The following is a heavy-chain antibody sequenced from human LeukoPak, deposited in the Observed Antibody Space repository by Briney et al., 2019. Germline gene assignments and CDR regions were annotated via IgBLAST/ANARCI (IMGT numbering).Heavy chain of an antibody. CDR2: IIPIFGTA. J-gene: IGHJ4*02. V-gene: IGHV1-69*05. CDR3: ARDIFRRGASGSGARVGGALDY. Sequence: ASVKVSCKASGGTFSSYAISWVRQAPGQGLEWMGGIIPIFGTANYAQKFQGRVTITTDESTSTAYMELSRLRSEDTAVYYCARDIFRRGASGSGARVGGALDYWGQGTLVTVSS. D-gene: IGHD1-26*01. CDR1: GGTFSSYA.